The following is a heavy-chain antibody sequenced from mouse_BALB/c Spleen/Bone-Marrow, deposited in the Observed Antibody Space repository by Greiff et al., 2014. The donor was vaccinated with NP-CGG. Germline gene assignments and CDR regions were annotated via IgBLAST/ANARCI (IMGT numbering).Heavy chain of an antibody. Sequence: EVQLQQSGAELVKPGASVKLSCTASGFNIKDTYMHWVEQRPEQGLEWIGRIDLANGNTKYDPKFQGKATITADTSSNTAYLQLSSLTSEDTAVYYCAPYYYGSSSFAYWGQGTLVTVSA. D-gene: IGHD1-1*01. CDR3: APYYYGSSSFAY. CDR1: GFNIKDTY. J-gene: IGHJ3*01. CDR2: IDLANGNT. V-gene: IGHV14-3*02.